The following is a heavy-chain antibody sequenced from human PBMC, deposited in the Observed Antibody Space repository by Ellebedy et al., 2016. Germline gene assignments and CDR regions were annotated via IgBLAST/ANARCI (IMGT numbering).Heavy chain of an antibody. CDR3: VRSDWFDP. D-gene: IGHD3-3*01. CDR1: GFSVNTFF. J-gene: IGHJ5*02. V-gene: IGHV3-23*01. Sequence: GESLKISCAASGFSVNTFFMSWVRQAPGKGLEWVSTISAGGDNTRFADSVKGRFTVSRDNAKNTLYLQMNSLRVEDMAVYYCVRSDWFDPWGQGTLVTVSS. CDR2: ISAGGDNT.